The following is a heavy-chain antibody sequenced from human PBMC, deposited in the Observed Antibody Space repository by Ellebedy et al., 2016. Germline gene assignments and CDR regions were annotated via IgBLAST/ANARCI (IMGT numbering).Heavy chain of an antibody. J-gene: IGHJ5*02. CDR1: GGSISSYY. Sequence: SETLSLTXTVSGGSISSYYWSWIRQPPGKGLEWIGYIYYSGSTNYNPSLKSRVTISVDTSKNQFSLKLSSVTAADTAVYYCARHPELESWFDPWGQGTLVTVSS. CDR3: ARHPELESWFDP. CDR2: IYYSGST. V-gene: IGHV4-59*08. D-gene: IGHD1-14*01.